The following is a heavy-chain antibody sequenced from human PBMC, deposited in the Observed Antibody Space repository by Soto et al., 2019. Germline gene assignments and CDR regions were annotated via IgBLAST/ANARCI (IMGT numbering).Heavy chain of an antibody. CDR2: IYYSGST. Sequence: PSETLSLTCTVSGGSINNYYWSWIRQPPGKGLEWIAYIYYSGSTNYNPSLKSRVTVSIDTSKNQFSLKLSSMTAADTAVYYCARTGYSGSYYYYYGMDVWGQGTTVTVSS. D-gene: IGHD1-26*01. V-gene: IGHV4-59*01. J-gene: IGHJ6*02. CDR1: GGSINNYY. CDR3: ARTGYSGSYYYYYGMDV.